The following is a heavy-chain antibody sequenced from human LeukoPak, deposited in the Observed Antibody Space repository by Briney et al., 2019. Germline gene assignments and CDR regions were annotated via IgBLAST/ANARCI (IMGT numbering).Heavy chain of an antibody. CDR1: GFTFSSYA. D-gene: IGHD5-18*01. V-gene: IGHV3-23*01. J-gene: IGHJ4*02. CDR3: AKESTAMDASLSDY. CDR2: ISGSGGST. Sequence: GGSLRLSCTAYGFTFSSYAMSWVRQAPGKGLEWVSAISGSGGSTYYADSVKGRFTISRDNSKNTLYLQMNSLRAEDTAVYYCAKESTAMDASLSDYWGQGTLVTVSS.